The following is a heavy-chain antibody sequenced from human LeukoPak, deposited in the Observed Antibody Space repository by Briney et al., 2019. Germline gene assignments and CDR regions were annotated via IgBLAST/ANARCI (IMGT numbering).Heavy chain of an antibody. Sequence: ASVKVSCKASGYTFTGYCMHWVRQAPGQGLEWMGWINPNSGGTNYAQKLQGRVTMTTDTSTSTAYMELRSLRSDDTAVYYCARDEGGYDNYYYYYMDVWGKGTTVTVSS. CDR1: GYTFTGYC. CDR2: INPNSGGT. J-gene: IGHJ6*03. V-gene: IGHV1-2*02. D-gene: IGHD5-12*01. CDR3: ARDEGGYDNYYYYYMDV.